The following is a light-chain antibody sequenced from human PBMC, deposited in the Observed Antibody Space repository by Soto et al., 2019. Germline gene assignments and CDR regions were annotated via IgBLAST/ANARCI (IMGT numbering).Light chain of an antibody. Sequence: IVMAQSPAPLSVSLGAGETLSCRASPSVSSDLAWYHQKHGQAHRLLIYGASTRATGIPARFSGSGSGTELTLTISSLQPEDFVVYYCQQYCNWPRTFGQGTKVDI. CDR1: PSVSSD. V-gene: IGKV3-15*01. J-gene: IGKJ1*01. CDR2: GAS. CDR3: QQYCNWPRT.